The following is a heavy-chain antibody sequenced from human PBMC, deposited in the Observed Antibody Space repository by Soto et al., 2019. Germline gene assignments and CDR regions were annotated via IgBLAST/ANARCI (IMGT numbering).Heavy chain of an antibody. Sequence: SETLSLTCAVYGGSFSGYYWSWIRQPPGKGLEWIGEINHSGSTNYNPSLKSRVTISVDTSKNQFSLKLSSVTAADTAVYYCARGLGYDILTGYYTTFDYWGQGTLVTVSS. V-gene: IGHV4-34*01. CDR2: INHSGST. D-gene: IGHD3-9*01. CDR3: ARGLGYDILTGYYTTFDY. CDR1: GGSFSGYY. J-gene: IGHJ4*02.